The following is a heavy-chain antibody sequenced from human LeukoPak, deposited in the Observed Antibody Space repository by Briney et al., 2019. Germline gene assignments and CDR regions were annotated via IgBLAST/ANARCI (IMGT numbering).Heavy chain of an antibody. J-gene: IGHJ6*03. Sequence: GGSLRLSCTASGFSFSTTWMHWVRQAPGKGLVWVSRIHSDGSPTIYADSVKGRFTISRDNAKNTPYLQMNSLRADDTAIYYCVRDHYYSMDVWGKGTTVTVSS. CDR1: GFSFSTTW. CDR2: IHSDGSPT. CDR3: VRDHYYSMDV. V-gene: IGHV3-74*01.